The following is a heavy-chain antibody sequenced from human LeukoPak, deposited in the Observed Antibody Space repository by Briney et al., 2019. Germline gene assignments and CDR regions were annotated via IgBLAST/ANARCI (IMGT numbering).Heavy chain of an antibody. D-gene: IGHD2-15*01. CDR1: GYTFTSYD. J-gene: IGHJ6*02. Sequence: ASVKVSCKASGYTFTSYDINWVRQATGQGLEWMGWMNPNSGNTGYAQKFQGRVTMTRNTSISTAYMELSSLRSEDTAVYYCARGTAIVVVDYYYYGMDVWGQGTTVTVSS. V-gene: IGHV1-8*01. CDR2: MNPNSGNT. CDR3: ARGTAIVVVDYYYYGMDV.